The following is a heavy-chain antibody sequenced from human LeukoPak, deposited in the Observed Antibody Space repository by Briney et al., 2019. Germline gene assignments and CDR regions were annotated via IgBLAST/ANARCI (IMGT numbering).Heavy chain of an antibody. CDR2: IWYGGSNK. J-gene: IGHJ4*02. Sequence: QPGGPLRLSCAASGFTFSSYGMHWVRQAPGKGLEWVAVIWYGGSNKYYADSVKGRFTISRDNSKNTLYLQMNSLRAEDTAVYYCAKDASSSLDYWGQGTLVTVSS. CDR3: AKDASSSLDY. D-gene: IGHD2-2*01. V-gene: IGHV3-30*02. CDR1: GFTFSSYG.